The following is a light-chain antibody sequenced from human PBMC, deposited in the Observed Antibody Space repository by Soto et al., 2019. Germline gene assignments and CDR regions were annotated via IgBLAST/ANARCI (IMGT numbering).Light chain of an antibody. V-gene: IGKV3-15*01. Sequence: EIVMTQSPATLSASPGERATLSCRASQSIGSSLAWYRQKPGQAPRLLIFGASTRATGIAARLSGSGSGTEFTLTISSLQSEDFAVYYCQQYSDWPWTFGRGTKVDI. J-gene: IGKJ1*01. CDR3: QQYSDWPWT. CDR1: QSIGSS. CDR2: GAS.